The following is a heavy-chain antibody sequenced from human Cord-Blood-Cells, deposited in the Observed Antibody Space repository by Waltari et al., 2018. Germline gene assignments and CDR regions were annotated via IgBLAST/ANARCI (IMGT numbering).Heavy chain of an antibody. J-gene: IGHJ3*02. D-gene: IGHD1-26*01. CDR2: IWYDGSNK. Sequence: AASGFTFSSYGMHWVRQAPGKGLEWVAVIWYDGSNKYYADSVKGRFTISRDNSKNTLYLQMNSLRAEDTAVYYCARDDGSYYAFDIWGQGTMVTVSS. CDR3: ARDDGSYYAFDI. V-gene: IGHV3-33*01. CDR1: GFTFSSYG.